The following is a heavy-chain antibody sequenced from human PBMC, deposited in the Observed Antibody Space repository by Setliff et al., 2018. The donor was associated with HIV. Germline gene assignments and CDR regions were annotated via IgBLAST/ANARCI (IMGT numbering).Heavy chain of an antibody. D-gene: IGHD6-25*01. CDR3: ARAPSWQRQVDF. CDR1: GFTFSNYA. Sequence: GESLKISCAVSGFTFSNYAMHWVRQASGKGLEWVAVISYDGNYKYYSDSVKGRFTTSRDNSKNTLYLQMDSLRPKDTAAYYCARAPSWQRQVDFWGQGTLVTVSS. J-gene: IGHJ4*02. V-gene: IGHV3-30*04. CDR2: ISYDGNYK.